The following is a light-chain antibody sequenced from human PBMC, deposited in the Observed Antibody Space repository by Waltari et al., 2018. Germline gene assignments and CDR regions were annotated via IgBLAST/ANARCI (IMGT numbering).Light chain of an antibody. CDR2: GAS. Sequence: TPASSFPSATVGDRVTTTCRASQGANSYLAWFQQKPGKAPKVLVFGASTLQSGVPSRFSGSGSGTEFILTISSLQPEDIATYYCQQYQSYPITFGGGTKVETK. V-gene: IGKV1-9*01. CDR1: QGANSY. CDR3: QQYQSYPIT. J-gene: IGKJ4*01.